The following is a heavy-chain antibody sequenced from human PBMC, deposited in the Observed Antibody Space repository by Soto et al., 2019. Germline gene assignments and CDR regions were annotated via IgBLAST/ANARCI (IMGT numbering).Heavy chain of an antibody. CDR3: ARNGGNAFDY. V-gene: IGHV4-59*01. CDR1: GGSISGYY. J-gene: IGHJ4*02. Sequence: SETLSLTCTVSGGSISGYYWSWIRQPPGKGLEWIGYIYYSGSTNYNPSLKSRVTISVDTSKNQFSLKLSSVTAADTAVYYCARNGGNAFDYWGQGTLVTVS. CDR2: IYYSGST. D-gene: IGHD2-15*01.